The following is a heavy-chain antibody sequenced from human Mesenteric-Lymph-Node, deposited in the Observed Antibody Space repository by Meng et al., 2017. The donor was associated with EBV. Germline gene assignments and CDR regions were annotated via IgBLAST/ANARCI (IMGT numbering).Heavy chain of an antibody. D-gene: IGHD3-22*01. CDR1: GGTFCPHD. J-gene: IGHJ4*02. CDR2: IIPIFAAA. CDR3: ARPFYSDTGGYVFFDH. Sequence: QGQVCQTGAEAKKPGSSVRVSCEASGGTFCPHDISWLRQAPGQGLEWMGGIIPIFAAANYPQKFQGRVTITADESRGRAYLELNTLRSEDTAVYYCARPFYSDTGGYVFFDHWGQGTLVTVSS. V-gene: IGHV1-69*01.